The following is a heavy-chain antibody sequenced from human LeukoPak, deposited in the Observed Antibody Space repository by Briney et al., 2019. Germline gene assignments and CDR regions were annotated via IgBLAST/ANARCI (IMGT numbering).Heavy chain of an antibody. V-gene: IGHV3-64D*06. Sequence: GGSLRLSCSASGFTFSTYAMHWVRQAPGKGLEYVSAISSNGGSTYYADSVKGRFTISRDNSKNMMYLQMRSLRAEDTAVYYCARDRGDSYSDYWGQGTLVTVSS. CDR2: ISSNGGST. J-gene: IGHJ4*02. CDR1: GFTFSTYA. CDR3: ARDRGDSYSDY. D-gene: IGHD2-21*02.